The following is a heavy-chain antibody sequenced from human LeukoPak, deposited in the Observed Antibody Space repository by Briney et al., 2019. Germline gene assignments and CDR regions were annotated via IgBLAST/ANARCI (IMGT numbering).Heavy chain of an antibody. J-gene: IGHJ3*01. V-gene: IGHV3-53*05. CDR3: ARDRSGYANDAFDF. CDR1: GFTVSSNY. Sequence: GGSLRLSCAASGFTVSSNYMSWVRQAPGKGLEWVSVIYSGGTTYYADSVKGRFTISRDNSKNTMFLQMNSLRVEDTAVYHCARDRSGYANDAFDFWGQGTMVTVSS. CDR2: IYSGGTT. D-gene: IGHD3-3*01.